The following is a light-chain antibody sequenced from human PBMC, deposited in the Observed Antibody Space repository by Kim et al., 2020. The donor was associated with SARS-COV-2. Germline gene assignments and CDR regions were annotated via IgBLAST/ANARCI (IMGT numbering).Light chain of an antibody. CDR1: SSDVGAYNY. J-gene: IGLJ2*01. Sequence: QSALTQPRSVSGSPGQSVTISCTGTSSDVGAYNYVSWYQQHPGKAPKLMIYDVSKRPSGVPDRFSGSKSGNMASLTVSGLQGEDEADYYCFSYAGSYTAIFGGGTKVTVL. CDR2: DVS. CDR3: FSYAGSYTAI. V-gene: IGLV2-11*01.